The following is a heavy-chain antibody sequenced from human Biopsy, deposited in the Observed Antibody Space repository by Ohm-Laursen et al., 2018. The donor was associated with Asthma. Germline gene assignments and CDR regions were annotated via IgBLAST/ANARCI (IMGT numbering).Heavy chain of an antibody. CDR1: GGTFNTYV. CDR2: INSVFGTT. V-gene: IGHV1-69*13. J-gene: IGHJ4*02. Sequence: SVKVSCNSLGGTFNTYVIGWVRHAPGPGLGSMGGINSVFGTTTYPQTFQDRVTITADDSTSTVYMELSSLRSEDTAVYYCARKAGSCISRTCYSLDFWGQGTLVTVSS. D-gene: IGHD2-2*01. CDR3: ARKAGSCISRTCYSLDF.